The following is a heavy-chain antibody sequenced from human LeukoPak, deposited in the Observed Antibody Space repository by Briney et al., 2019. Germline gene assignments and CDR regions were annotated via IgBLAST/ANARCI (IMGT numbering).Heavy chain of an antibody. V-gene: IGHV3-66*01. CDR3: ARSGPTVLWSKYFDY. CDR2: LYTTGVT. CDR1: GFTVNTFY. Sequence: GGSLRLSCAASGFTVNTFYMSWVRQAPGKGLEWVSVLYTTGVTYYAASVQGRFTISRDTSKNTLFLQMDDLRADDTATYYCARSGPTVLWSKYFDYWGQGALVTVSS. J-gene: IGHJ4*02. D-gene: IGHD3-10*01.